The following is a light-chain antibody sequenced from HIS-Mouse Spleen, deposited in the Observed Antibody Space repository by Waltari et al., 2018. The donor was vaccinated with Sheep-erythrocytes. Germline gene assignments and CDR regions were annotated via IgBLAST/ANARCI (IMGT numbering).Light chain of an antibody. Sequence: QSVLTQPPSASGTPGQRVTIPCSGSRSNIGRNSVTWYQHPPGTPPKLLIYSNNQRPSGVPDRFSGSKSGTSASLAISGLQSEDEADYYCAAWDDSLNGPVFGGGTKLTVL. J-gene: IGLJ3*02. V-gene: IGLV1-44*01. CDR3: AAWDDSLNGPV. CDR2: SNN. CDR1: RSNIGRNS.